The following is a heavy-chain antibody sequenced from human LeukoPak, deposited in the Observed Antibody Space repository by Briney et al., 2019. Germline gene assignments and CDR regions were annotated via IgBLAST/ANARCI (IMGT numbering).Heavy chain of an antibody. CDR1: GFTFSSYA. Sequence: PGGSLRLSCAASGFTFSSYAMSWVRQAPGKGLEWVSAISGSGGRTYYADSVKGRFTISRDNSKNTLYLKMNSLRAEDTAVYYCANGGNSNDLDYWGQGTLVTVSS. CDR3: ANGGNSNDLDY. D-gene: IGHD3/OR15-3a*01. CDR2: ISGSGGRT. V-gene: IGHV3-23*01. J-gene: IGHJ4*02.